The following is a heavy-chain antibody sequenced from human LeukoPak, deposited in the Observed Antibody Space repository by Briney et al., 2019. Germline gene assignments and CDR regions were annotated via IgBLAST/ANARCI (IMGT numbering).Heavy chain of an antibody. D-gene: IGHD3-22*01. J-gene: IGHJ4*02. CDR1: GDSISSYS. Sequence: SETLSLTCDVSGDSISSYSWNWIRQPPGKGLEWIGYIYYSGSTNYNLSFKSRVTISVDTSKNQFSLKLSSVTAADTAVYYCARTEYYYDSSGYYPYYFDYWGQGTLVTVSS. V-gene: IGHV4-59*01. CDR3: ARTEYYYDSSGYYPYYFDY. CDR2: IYYSGST.